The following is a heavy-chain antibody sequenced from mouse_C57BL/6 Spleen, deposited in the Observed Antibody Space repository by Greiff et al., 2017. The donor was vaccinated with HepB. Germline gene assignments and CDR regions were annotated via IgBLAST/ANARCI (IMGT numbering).Heavy chain of an antibody. CDR3: ARLAGGTDGYPFYAMDY. D-gene: IGHD2-3*01. V-gene: IGHV1-18*01. Sequence: EVQLQQSGPELVKPGASVKIPCKASGYTFTDYNMDWVKQSHGKSLEWIGDINPNNGGTIYNQKFKGKATLTVDKSSSTAYMELRSLTSEDTAVYYCARLAGGTDGYPFYAMDYWGQGTSVTVSS. J-gene: IGHJ4*01. CDR2: INPNNGGT. CDR1: GYTFTDYN.